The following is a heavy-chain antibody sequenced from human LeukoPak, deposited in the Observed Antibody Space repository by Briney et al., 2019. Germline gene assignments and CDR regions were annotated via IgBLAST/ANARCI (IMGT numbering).Heavy chain of an antibody. Sequence: GGSLRLSCAASGFTFSSYAMSWVRQAPGKGLEWVSAISGSGGSTYYADSVKGRFTISRDNSKNTLYLQMNSLRAGDTAVYYCAKDPIFSGSYGVFDSWGQGTLVTVSS. V-gene: IGHV3-23*01. J-gene: IGHJ4*02. D-gene: IGHD1-26*01. CDR2: ISGSGGST. CDR1: GFTFSSYA. CDR3: AKDPIFSGSYGVFDS.